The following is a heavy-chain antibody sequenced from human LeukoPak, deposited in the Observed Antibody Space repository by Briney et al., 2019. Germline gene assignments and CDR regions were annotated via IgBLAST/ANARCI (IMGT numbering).Heavy chain of an antibody. CDR1: GFTFTTSG. Sequence: PGGSLRLSCAASGFTFTTSGMHWVRQAPGKGLEWVTFIQYDGGDIFYADSVKGRFTISRDNSKNTLYLQMNSLRAEDTAVYYCAKVSPDGVAVAEDYFDYWGQGTLVTVSS. D-gene: IGHD6-19*01. CDR2: IQYDGGDI. V-gene: IGHV3-30*02. CDR3: AKVSPDGVAVAEDYFDY. J-gene: IGHJ4*02.